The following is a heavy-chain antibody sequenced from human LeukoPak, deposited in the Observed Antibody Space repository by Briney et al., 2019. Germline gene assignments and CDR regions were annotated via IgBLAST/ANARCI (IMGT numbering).Heavy chain of an antibody. CDR2: IYSGST. J-gene: IGHJ3*02. D-gene: IGHD4-23*01. CDR3: ARAPNAGGNGAFDI. CDR1: GYSISSGYY. V-gene: IGHV4-38-2*02. Sequence: SETLSLTCIVSGYSISSGYYWGWIRQPPGKGLEWIGSIYSGSTYYNPSLKSRVTISVDTSKNQFSLKLSSVTAADTAVYYCARAPNAGGNGAFDIWGQGTMVTVSS.